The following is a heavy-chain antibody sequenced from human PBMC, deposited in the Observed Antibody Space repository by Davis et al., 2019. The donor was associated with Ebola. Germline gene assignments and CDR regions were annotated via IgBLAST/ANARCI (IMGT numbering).Heavy chain of an antibody. D-gene: IGHD6-13*01. CDR2: ISYDGSNK. J-gene: IGHJ4*02. CDR3: ARDFDHSSWSPVDY. Sequence: GESLKISCAASGFTFSSYGMHWVRQAPGKGLEWVAVISYDGSNKYYADSVKGRFTISRENAKNSLYLQMNSLRAGDTAVYYCARDFDHSSWSPVDYWGQGTLVTVSS. CDR1: GFTFSSYG. V-gene: IGHV3-30*03.